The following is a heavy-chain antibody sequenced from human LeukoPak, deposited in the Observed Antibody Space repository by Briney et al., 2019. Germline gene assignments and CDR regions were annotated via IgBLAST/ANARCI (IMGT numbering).Heavy chain of an antibody. CDR1: GYTFTGYY. V-gene: IGHV1-2*02. D-gene: IGHD6-19*01. J-gene: IGHJ6*03. CDR2: INPNSGGT. CDR3: AREEVQGGWYSGGRSVDYMDV. Sequence: ASVKVSCKASGYTFTGYYMHWVRQAPGQGLEWMGWINPNSGGTNYAQKFQGRVTMTRDTSISTAYMELSRLRSDDTAVYYCAREEVQGGWYSGGRSVDYMDVWGKGTTVTVSS.